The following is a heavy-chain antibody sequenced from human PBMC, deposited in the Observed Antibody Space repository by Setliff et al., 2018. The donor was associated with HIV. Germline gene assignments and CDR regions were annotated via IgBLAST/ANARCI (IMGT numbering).Heavy chain of an antibody. CDR1: RYTFTGYY. V-gene: IGHV1-2*02. CDR2: IHPKTGGT. CDR3: ARAPYHYDGRGNDFNWFDP. Sequence: ASVKVSCKASRYTFTGYYIHWVRQTPGLGLEWMGWIHPKTGGTDYAQKFQGRVTMTRDTSISAAYMDLSRLTSDDTAVFYCARAPYHYDGRGNDFNWFDPWGQGTLVTVSS. D-gene: IGHD3-22*01. J-gene: IGHJ5*02.